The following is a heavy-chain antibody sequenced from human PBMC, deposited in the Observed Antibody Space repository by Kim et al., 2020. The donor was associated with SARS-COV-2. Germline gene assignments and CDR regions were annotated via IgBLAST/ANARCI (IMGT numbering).Heavy chain of an antibody. CDR3: ARATAVTTFFDY. J-gene: IGHJ4*02. V-gene: IGHV3-30*01. Sequence: YYADSVKDRFTISRDNSKNTLYLQMNSLRAEDTAVYYCARATAVTTFFDYWGQGTLVTVSS. D-gene: IGHD4-17*01.